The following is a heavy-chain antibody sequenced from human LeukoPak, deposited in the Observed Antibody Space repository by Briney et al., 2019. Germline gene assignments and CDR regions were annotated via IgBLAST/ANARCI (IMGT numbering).Heavy chain of an antibody. V-gene: IGHV3-53*01. J-gene: IGHJ5*02. Sequence: GGTLRLSCAASGFTVSTNYMSWVRQAPGKGLEWVSVIYSDGSTYYADSVKGRFTISRDNSKNTLYLQMNSLRAEDTAVYYCARSVSGWFDHWGQGTLVTVSS. CDR2: IYSDGST. CDR1: GFTVSTNY. CDR3: ARSVSGWFDH. D-gene: IGHD6-19*01.